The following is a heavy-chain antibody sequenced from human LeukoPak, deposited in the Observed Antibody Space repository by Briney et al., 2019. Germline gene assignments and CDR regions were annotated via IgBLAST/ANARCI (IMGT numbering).Heavy chain of an antibody. V-gene: IGHV3-7*05. D-gene: IGHD4-17*01. Sequence: GGSLRLSCSASAFTFSMYWMTWVRQAPGKGLEWVANIIQDGSQKYYVDSVKGRFTISRDNAKNSLYLQMNSLRAEDTAVYYCARDKSYGDSEDYWGQGTLVTVSS. J-gene: IGHJ4*02. CDR3: ARDKSYGDSEDY. CDR2: IIQDGSQK. CDR1: AFTFSMYW.